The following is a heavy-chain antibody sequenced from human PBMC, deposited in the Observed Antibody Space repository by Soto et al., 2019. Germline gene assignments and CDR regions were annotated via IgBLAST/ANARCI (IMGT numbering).Heavy chain of an antibody. CDR3: ARIGRLHLGELSLYPDEDY. V-gene: IGHV4-39*01. CDR1: GGSISSRSYY. CDR2: IYYSGST. J-gene: IGHJ4*02. D-gene: IGHD3-16*02. Sequence: SETLSLTCTVSGGSISSRSYYWGWIRQPPGKGLEWIGSIYYSGSTYYNPSLKSRVTISVDTSKNQFSLKLSSVTAADTAVYYCARIGRLHLGELSLYPDEDYWGQGTLVTVSS.